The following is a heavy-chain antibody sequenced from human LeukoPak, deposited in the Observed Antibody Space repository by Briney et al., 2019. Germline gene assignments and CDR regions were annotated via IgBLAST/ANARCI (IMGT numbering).Heavy chain of an antibody. J-gene: IGHJ3*02. CDR2: INWNGAST. CDR1: GFSFDDHG. V-gene: IGHV3-20*04. CDR3: AREKNRAFDM. Sequence: RSGGSLRLSCTASGFSFDDHGMSWARHAPGKGLEWVSGINWNGASTGYADSVKGRFTISRDNAKNSPYLQMNSLRAEDTALYYCAREKNRAFDMWGQGTMVSVSS.